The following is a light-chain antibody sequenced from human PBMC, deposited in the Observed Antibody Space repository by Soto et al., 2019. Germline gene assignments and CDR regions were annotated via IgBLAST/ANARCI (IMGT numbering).Light chain of an antibody. V-gene: IGKV1-5*01. CDR1: QSISSR. J-gene: IGKJ5*01. CDR2: DAS. Sequence: GYRVTIPCRASQSISSRLAWYQQKPGKAPKFLVYDASNLESGVPSRFSGSGSGTDFTLTISSLQPEDFATYYCQQLNSYPTTFGQGTRLEIK. CDR3: QQLNSYPTT.